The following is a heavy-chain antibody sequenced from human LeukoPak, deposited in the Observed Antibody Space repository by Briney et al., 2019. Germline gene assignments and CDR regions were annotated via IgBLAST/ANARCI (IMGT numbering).Heavy chain of an antibody. Sequence: GGSLRLSCAASGFTFSNSAMSWVRQPPGKGLEWVSGISGSGGTTYYPYSVKGRLTISRANSTTTLYLPMNRRRAEDTAVYYCAKERLSYYGLGTDIVGDSFDIWGQGTMVTVSS. V-gene: IGHV3-23*01. J-gene: IGHJ3*02. CDR2: ISGSGGTT. CDR3: AKERLSYYGLGTDIVGDSFDI. CDR1: GFTFSNSA. D-gene: IGHD3-10*01.